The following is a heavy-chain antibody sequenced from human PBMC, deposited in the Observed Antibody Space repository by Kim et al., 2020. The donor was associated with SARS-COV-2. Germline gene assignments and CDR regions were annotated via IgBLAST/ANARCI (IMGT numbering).Heavy chain of an antibody. D-gene: IGHD2-21*01. CDR1: GTSVTRGAYN. CDR2: VQYTGNS. J-gene: IGHJ4*02. CDR3: ARDNGGDFDY. Sequence: SETLSLTCTISGTSVTRGAYNWNWLRQFPGKGLEWIGYVQYTGNSLYNPSLKSRLLISLDTSKKQLFLTLNSVTVADTAVYFCARDNGGDFDYWGQGTLVTVSS. V-gene: IGHV4-31*03.